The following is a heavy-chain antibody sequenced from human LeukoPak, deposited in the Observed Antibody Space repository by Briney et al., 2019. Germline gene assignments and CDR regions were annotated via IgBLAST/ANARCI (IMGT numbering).Heavy chain of an antibody. CDR1: GFTFRSYG. J-gene: IGHJ3*02. D-gene: IGHD1-26*01. V-gene: IGHV3-30*02. CDR3: AKDIGGSYTAFDI. CDR2: IWYGGSNK. Sequence: GGSLRLSCAASGFTFRSYGMHWVRQAPGKGLEWVAVIWYGGSNKYYADSVKGRFTISRDNSKNTLYLQLNSLRAEDTAVYYCAKDIGGSYTAFDIWGQGTMVTVSS.